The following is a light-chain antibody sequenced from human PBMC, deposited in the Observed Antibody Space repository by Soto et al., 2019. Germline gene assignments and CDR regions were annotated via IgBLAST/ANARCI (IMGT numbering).Light chain of an antibody. CDR3: CSFAVGAALV. CDR2: EGT. CDR1: SSNVGTYDL. V-gene: IGLV2-23*01. J-gene: IGLJ2*01. Sequence: QSALTQPASVSASHGQSNTISCTGTSSNVGTYDLVSWYQHHPDKAPKLIIYEGTKRPSGISSRFSGSKSGNTASLTISGLQAEDDADYYCCSFAVGAALVFGGGTKLTVL.